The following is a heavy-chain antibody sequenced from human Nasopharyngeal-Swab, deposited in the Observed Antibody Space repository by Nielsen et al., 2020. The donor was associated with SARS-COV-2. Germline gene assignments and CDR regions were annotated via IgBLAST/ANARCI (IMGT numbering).Heavy chain of an antibody. V-gene: IGHV5-51*07. J-gene: IGHJ4*02. Sequence: VHQMPGKGLEWMGIIYPNDADTRYSPSFQGQVTISADKSISAAYLQWSSLKASDTAIYYCARVPYNYGQFYFDYWGQGTLVTVSS. CDR3: ARVPYNYGQFYFDY. CDR2: IYPNDADT. D-gene: IGHD5-18*01.